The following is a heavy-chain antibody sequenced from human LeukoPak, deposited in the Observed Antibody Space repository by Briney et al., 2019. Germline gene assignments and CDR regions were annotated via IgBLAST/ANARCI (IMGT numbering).Heavy chain of an antibody. CDR2: ISGSGGST. D-gene: IGHD2-2*01. Sequence: QPGGSLRLSCAASGFTFSNYAMSWVRQAPGKGLEWVSAISGSGGSTYYADSVKGRFTISRDNSKNTLYLQMNSLRAEDTAVYYCAKDLLSPYQPQIQQFDYWGQGTLVTVSS. V-gene: IGHV3-23*01. CDR1: GFTFSNYA. J-gene: IGHJ4*02. CDR3: AKDLLSPYQPQIQQFDY.